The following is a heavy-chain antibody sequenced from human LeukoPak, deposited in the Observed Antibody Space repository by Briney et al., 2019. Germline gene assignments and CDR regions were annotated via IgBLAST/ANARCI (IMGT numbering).Heavy chain of an antibody. J-gene: IGHJ4*02. D-gene: IGHD4/OR15-4a*01. CDR1: GDSISSYF. V-gene: IGHV4-59*01. Sequence: KPSETLSLTCTVPGDSISSYFWSWIRQPPGKGLEWIGYMHNGVHTNYNPSLKSRVTISGDTSKNQVSLKLTSVTVADTAVYYCAATIKRDYGDTNLDYWGQGTLVTVSS. CDR3: AATIKRDYGDTNLDY. CDR2: MHNGVHT.